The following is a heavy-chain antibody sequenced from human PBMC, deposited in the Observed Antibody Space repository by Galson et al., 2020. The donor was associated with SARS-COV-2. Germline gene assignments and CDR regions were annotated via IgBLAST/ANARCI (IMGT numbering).Heavy chain of an antibody. CDR1: GFTFSSYA. CDR2: ISYDGSNK. D-gene: IGHD3-16*01. J-gene: IGHJ6*03. CDR3: ARDLKFGLPTDYMDV. V-gene: IGHV3-30*04. Sequence: GESLKISCAASGFTFSSYAMHWVRQAPGKGLEWVAVISYDGSNKYYADSVKGRFTISRDNSKNTLYLQMNSLRAEDTAVYYCARDLKFGLPTDYMDVWGKGTTVTVSS.